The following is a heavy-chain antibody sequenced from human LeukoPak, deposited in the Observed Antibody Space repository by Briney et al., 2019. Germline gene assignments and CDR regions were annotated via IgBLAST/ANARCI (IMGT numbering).Heavy chain of an antibody. Sequence: SETLSLTCTVSGGSISSGDYYWSWIRQPPGKGLEWIGYIYYSGSTNYNPSLKSRVTISVDTSKNQFSLKLSSVTAADTAVYYCARGGYCSGGSCYIFDYWGQGTLVTVSS. V-gene: IGHV4-61*08. CDR3: ARGGYCSGGSCYIFDY. J-gene: IGHJ4*02. CDR1: GGSISSGDYY. CDR2: IYYSGST. D-gene: IGHD2-15*01.